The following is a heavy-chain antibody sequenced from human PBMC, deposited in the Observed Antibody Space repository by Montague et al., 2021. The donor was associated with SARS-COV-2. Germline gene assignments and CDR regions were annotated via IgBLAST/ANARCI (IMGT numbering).Heavy chain of an antibody. Sequence: SETLSLTCSVSGGSIRDFYWTWIRQAAGGGLEWIGRIYRSGSTNYNPSLKSRASMSVDTSKMQISLNLRSVTAADTAIYYCARGLLRFLERLGGLDVWGRGTTVTVSS. CDR1: GGSIRDFY. J-gene: IGHJ6*02. CDR2: IYRSGST. CDR3: ARGLLRFLERLGGLDV. D-gene: IGHD3-3*01. V-gene: IGHV4-4*07.